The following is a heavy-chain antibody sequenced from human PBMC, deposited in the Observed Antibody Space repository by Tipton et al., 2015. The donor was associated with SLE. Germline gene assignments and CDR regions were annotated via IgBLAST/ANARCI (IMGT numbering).Heavy chain of an antibody. D-gene: IGHD5-12*01. J-gene: IGHJ6*02. V-gene: IGHV4-59*01. CDR3: ARSGSDYDHYYYAMDV. Sequence: TLSLTCTVSGGSISSYYWSWIRQPPGKGLEWIGYIYYSGSTNYNPSLKSRVTISVDTSKNQFSLKLTSVTAADTAVYYCARSGSDYDHYYYAMDVWGQGTTVTVSS. CDR2: IYYSGST. CDR1: GGSISSYY.